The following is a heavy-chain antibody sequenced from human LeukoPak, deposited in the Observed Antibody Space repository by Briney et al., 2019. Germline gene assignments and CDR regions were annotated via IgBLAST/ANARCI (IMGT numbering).Heavy chain of an antibody. CDR2: ISSSGDNT. D-gene: IGHD3-16*01. CDR1: GFTFTNYV. Sequence: PGGSLRLSCAASGFTFTNYVINWVRQAPGKGLEWVSGISSSGDNTYYADSVKGRFTIARDNSKNTFYLEMNSLTSEDTAVYYCAKGGRRLNWFDAWSQGTLVTV. CDR3: AKGGRRLNWFDA. V-gene: IGHV3-23*01. J-gene: IGHJ5*02.